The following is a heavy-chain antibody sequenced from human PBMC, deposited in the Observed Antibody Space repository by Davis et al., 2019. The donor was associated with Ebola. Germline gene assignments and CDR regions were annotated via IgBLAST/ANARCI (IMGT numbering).Heavy chain of an antibody. Sequence: ASVKVSCKASGYTFTSYGISWVRQAPGQGLEWMGWINPNSGGTNYAQKFQGWVTMTRDTSISTAYMELSRLRSDDTAVYYCARALYSSSWYWFDPWGQGTLVTVSS. CDR3: ARALYSSSWYWFDP. V-gene: IGHV1-2*04. CDR2: INPNSGGT. D-gene: IGHD6-13*01. CDR1: GYTFTSYG. J-gene: IGHJ5*02.